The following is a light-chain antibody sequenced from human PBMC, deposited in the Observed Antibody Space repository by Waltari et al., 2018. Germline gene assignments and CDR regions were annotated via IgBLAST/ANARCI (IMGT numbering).Light chain of an antibody. J-gene: IGKJ4*01. CDR1: QSVLYRSNNKNY. V-gene: IGKV4-1*01. CDR3: QQYYSFPLT. CDR2: WAS. Sequence: DIVMTQSPDSLTVSLGERATINCKSSQSVLYRSNNKNYLAGYQQKPGQPPKLLIYWASTRESGVPDRFSGGGSGTDFALTISSLQAEDVAVYYCQQYYSFPLTFGGGTKVEIK.